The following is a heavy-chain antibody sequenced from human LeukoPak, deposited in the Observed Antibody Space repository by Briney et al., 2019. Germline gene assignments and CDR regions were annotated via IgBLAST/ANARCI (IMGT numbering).Heavy chain of an antibody. Sequence: SVKVSCKASGYTFTSYGISWVRQAPGQGLEWMGGIIPISGTANYAQKFQGRITITADESTSTAYMELSSLKSEDTAVYFCARVSEMWELLSYFDFWGQGTLVTVSS. J-gene: IGHJ4*02. D-gene: IGHD1-26*01. CDR2: IIPISGTA. CDR1: GYTFTSYG. CDR3: ARVSEMWELLSYFDF. V-gene: IGHV1-69*13.